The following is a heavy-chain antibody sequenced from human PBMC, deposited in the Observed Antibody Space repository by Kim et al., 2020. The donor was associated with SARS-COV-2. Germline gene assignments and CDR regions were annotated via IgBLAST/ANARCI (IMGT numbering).Heavy chain of an antibody. D-gene: IGHD2-15*01. J-gene: IGHJ6*03. V-gene: IGHV3-30*18. CDR3: ANGCSDTLPCYYYYMDV. CDR1: GFTFSSSG. CDR2: ISYEGSNK. Sequence: GGSLRLSCAASGFTFSSSGMHWVRQAPGKGLEWVAVISYEGSNKYYADSVKGRFTISRDNSKDTLYLQMNSLRAEDTAVYYCANGCSDTLPCYYYYMDVWGKGTPVTVSS.